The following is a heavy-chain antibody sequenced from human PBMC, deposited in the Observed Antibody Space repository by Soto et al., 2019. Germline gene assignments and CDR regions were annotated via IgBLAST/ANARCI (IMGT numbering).Heavy chain of an antibody. V-gene: IGHV1-18*01. D-gene: IGHD1-26*01. J-gene: IGHJ5*02. CDR3: ARYVGATPGWFDP. Sequence: QVQLVQSGAEVKKPGASVKVSCKASGYTFTSYGISWVRQAPGQGLEWMGWISAYNGNTNYAQKLQGRVTMTTDTXRSTADMELRSLRSDNTAVDDCARYVGATPGWFDPWGQGTLVTVSS. CDR1: GYTFTSYG. CDR2: ISAYNGNT.